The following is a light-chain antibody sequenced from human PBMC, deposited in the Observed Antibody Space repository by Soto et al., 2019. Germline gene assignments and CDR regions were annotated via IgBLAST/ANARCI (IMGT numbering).Light chain of an antibody. V-gene: IGKV3-20*01. CDR1: QSVSSTY. CDR2: GAS. CDR3: QQYDTSSVT. J-gene: IGKJ5*01. Sequence: VLTQSPCTLSLSPGERATLTCRASQSVSSTYLAWYQQKPGQAPRLLIYGASSRATGIPDRFSGSGSGTDFTLTISRLEPEDFAVYYCQQYDTSSVTFGQGTRLEIK.